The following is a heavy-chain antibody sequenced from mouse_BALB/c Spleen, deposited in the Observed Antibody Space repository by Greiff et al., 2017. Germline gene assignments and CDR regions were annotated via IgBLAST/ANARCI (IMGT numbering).Heavy chain of an antibody. J-gene: IGHJ4*01. CDR2: IDPYNGGT. CDR1: GYAFTSYN. Sequence: EVQLQQSGPELVKPGASVKVSCKASGYAFTSYNMYWVKQSHGKSLEWIGYIDPYNGGTSYNQKFKGKATLTVDKSSSTAYMHLNSLTSEDSAVYYCARSIMIKTGYAMDYWGQGTSVTVSS. V-gene: IGHV1S135*01. D-gene: IGHD2-4*01. CDR3: ARSIMIKTGYAMDY.